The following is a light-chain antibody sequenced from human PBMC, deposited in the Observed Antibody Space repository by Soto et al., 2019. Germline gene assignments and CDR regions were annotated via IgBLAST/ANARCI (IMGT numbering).Light chain of an antibody. J-gene: IGLJ2*01. CDR3: AAWDDSLSGVV. Sequence: QSVLTQPPSVSGAPGQRVTISCTGSSSNIGAGFDVHWYQHLPGTAPKVLIYGNNNRPSGVPDRFSGSKSGTSASLAISGLRSEDEADYYCAAWDDSLSGVVFGGGTKLTVL. CDR2: GNN. V-gene: IGLV1-40*01. CDR1: SSNIGAGFD.